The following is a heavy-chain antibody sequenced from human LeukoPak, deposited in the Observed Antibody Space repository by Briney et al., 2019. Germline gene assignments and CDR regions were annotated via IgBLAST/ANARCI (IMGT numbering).Heavy chain of an antibody. V-gene: IGHV4-39*01. J-gene: IGHJ4*02. D-gene: IGHD5-18*01. CDR2: IYYSKNT. CDR3: VSPRGFSYGYFDY. Sequence: TASETLSLTCTVSGGSISSSSAYWGWIRQPLGKGLEWIGSIYYSKNTYYNPSLKSRVTISADTSKNQFSLTLGSVSATDTAVYYCVSPRGFSYGYFDYWGQGTLVTVSS. CDR1: GGSISSSSAY.